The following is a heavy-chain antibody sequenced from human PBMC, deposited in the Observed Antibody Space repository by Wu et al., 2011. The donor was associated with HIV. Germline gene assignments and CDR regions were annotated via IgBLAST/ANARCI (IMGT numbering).Heavy chain of an antibody. D-gene: IGHD3-3*01. Sequence: WVRQAPGQGLEWMGIINPSGGSTTYAQKFQDRVTMTRDTSTSTVYMELSRLRSEDTAVYYCARDLVQAIFGVIDYYFDYWGQGTLVTVSS. J-gene: IGHJ4*02. V-gene: IGHV1-46*01. CDR3: ARDLVQAIFGVIDYYFDY. CDR2: INPSGGST.